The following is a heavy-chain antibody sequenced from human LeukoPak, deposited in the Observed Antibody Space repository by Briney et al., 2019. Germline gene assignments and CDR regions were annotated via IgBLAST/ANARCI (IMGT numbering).Heavy chain of an antibody. CDR2: ISDSGGGT. V-gene: IGHV3-23*01. CDR1: GITLSNYG. Sequence: GGSLRLSCAVSGITLSNYGMSWVRQAPGKGLEWVAGISDSGGGTKYADPVKGRFTISRDNPKNTLYLKMNSLRAEDTAVYFCAKRGVVIRVILVGFHKEAYYFDSWGQGALVTVSS. J-gene: IGHJ4*02. CDR3: AKRGVVIRVILVGFHKEAYYFDS. D-gene: IGHD3-22*01.